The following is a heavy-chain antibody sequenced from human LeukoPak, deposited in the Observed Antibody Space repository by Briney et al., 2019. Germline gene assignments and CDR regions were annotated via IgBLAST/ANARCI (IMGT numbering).Heavy chain of an antibody. V-gene: IGHV3-48*02. J-gene: IGHJ4*02. CDR1: GFTFSSYS. CDR3: ASRWVTTVTTKSTRFDY. D-gene: IGHD4-17*01. CDR2: ISSSSSTL. Sequence: TGGSLRLSCAASGFTFSSYSMNWVRQAPGKGLEWVSYISSSSSTLYYADSVKGRFTISRDNAKNSLYLQMNSLRDEDTAVYYCASRWVTTVTTKSTRFDYWGQGTLVTVSS.